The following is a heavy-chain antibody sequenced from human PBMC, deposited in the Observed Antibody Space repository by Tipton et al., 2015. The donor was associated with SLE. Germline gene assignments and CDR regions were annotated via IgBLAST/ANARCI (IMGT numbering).Heavy chain of an antibody. CDR2: IYYSGST. CDR3: AREPRSGYHDY. Sequence: TLSLTCTVSGGSISSYYWSWIRQPPGKGLEWIGYIYYSGSTIYNPSLKSRVTMSVDTSKSQFSLRLSSVTDADTAVYFCAREPRSGYHDYWGQGTLVIVSS. D-gene: IGHD5-12*01. CDR1: GGSISSYY. V-gene: IGHV4-59*12. J-gene: IGHJ4*02.